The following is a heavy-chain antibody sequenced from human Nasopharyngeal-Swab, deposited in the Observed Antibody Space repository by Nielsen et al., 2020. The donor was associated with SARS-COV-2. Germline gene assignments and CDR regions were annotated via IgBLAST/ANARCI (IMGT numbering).Heavy chain of an antibody. V-gene: IGHV3-72*01. J-gene: IGHJ4*02. CDR3: VRVGPYCGDDCYSRFFDY. D-gene: IGHD2-21*02. CDR1: GFGFSAHY. Sequence: GESLKISCAASGFGFSAHYMDWVRQAPGMGLEWVGRIRNKDKRYTTEYAASVKGRFTISRDDSKNSLYLQMNSLKTEDAAVYYCVRVGPYCGDDCYSRFFDYWGQGTLVTVSS. CDR2: IRNKDKRYTT.